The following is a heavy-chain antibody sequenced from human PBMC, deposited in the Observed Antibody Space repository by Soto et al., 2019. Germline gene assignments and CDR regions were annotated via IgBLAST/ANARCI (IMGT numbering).Heavy chain of an antibody. D-gene: IGHD2-21*02. CDR3: ASTPLGVVVTAHFDY. CDR2: IIPILGIA. Sequence: QVQLVQSGAEVKKPGSSVKVSCKASGGTFSSYTISWVRQAPGQGLEWMGRIIPILGIANYAQKFQGRVTIXXDXSXXTAYMELSSLRSEDTAVYYCASTPLGVVVTAHFDYWGQGTLVTVSS. CDR1: GGTFSSYT. V-gene: IGHV1-69*02. J-gene: IGHJ4*02.